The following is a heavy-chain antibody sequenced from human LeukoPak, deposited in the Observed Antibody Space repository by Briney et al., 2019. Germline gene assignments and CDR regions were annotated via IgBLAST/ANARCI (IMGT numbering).Heavy chain of an antibody. D-gene: IGHD3-10*01. Sequence: GGSLRLSCAASGFIFSSYWMSWVRQAPGRGLEWVSYISSRRSNIYYADSVNGRFTISRDNAKNSLYLQMNSLRAEDTAVYYCARDLDYYGSGIFDYWGQRSLVTVSS. CDR3: ARDLDYYGSGIFDY. J-gene: IGHJ4*02. CDR2: ISSRRSNI. V-gene: IGHV3-48*04. CDR1: GFIFSSYW.